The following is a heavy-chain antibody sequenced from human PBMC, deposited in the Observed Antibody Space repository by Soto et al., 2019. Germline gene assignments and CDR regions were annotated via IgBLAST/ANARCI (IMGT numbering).Heavy chain of an antibody. V-gene: IGHV1-69*01. D-gene: IGHD3-16*01. J-gene: IGHJ4*02. Sequence: QVQLVQSGAEVQKPGSSVKVSCKASGGTFSSYAISWVRQAPGQGLEWMGGIIPIFGTANYAQKFQSRVTMPGGEATRLAYMELTSLRSEDTAVDYGAGGDDDYLGGSLHGDYWGQGTLVTVSS. CDR3: AGGDDDYLGGSLHGDY. CDR2: IIPIFGTA. CDR1: GGTFSSYA.